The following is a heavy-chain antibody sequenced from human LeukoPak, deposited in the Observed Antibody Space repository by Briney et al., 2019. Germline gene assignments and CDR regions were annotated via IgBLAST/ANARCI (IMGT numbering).Heavy chain of an antibody. CDR1: GYTFTSYG. CDR3: ARGFYSGSYPREFDY. J-gene: IGHJ4*02. V-gene: IGHV1-18*01. Sequence: GASVTVSCKASGYTFTSYGISWVRQAPGQGLEWMGWISAYNGNTNYAQKLQGRVTMTTDTSTSTAYMELRSLRSDDTAVYYCARGFYSGSYPREFDYWGQGTLVTVSS. D-gene: IGHD1-26*01. CDR2: ISAYNGNT.